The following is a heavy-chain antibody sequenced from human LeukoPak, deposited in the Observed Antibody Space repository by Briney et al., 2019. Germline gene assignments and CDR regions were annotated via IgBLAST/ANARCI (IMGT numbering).Heavy chain of an antibody. V-gene: IGHV4-59*08. CDR3: ARLGYYDYVWGSYRTPLGFDY. CDR2: ISYSGST. J-gene: IGHJ4*02. D-gene: IGHD3-16*02. Sequence: SETLSLTCTVSGGSISSYYWSWIRQPPGKGLEWIGYISYSGSTNYNPSLKSRVTISVDTSKNQFSLKLSSVTAADTAVYYCARLGYYDYVWGSYRTPLGFDYWGQGTLVTVSS. CDR1: GGSISSYY.